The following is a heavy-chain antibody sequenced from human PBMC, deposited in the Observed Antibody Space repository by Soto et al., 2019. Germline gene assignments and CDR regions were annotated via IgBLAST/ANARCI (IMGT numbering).Heavy chain of an antibody. CDR1: GFTFSDHY. J-gene: IGHJ2*01. D-gene: IGHD3-16*01. Sequence: EVRLVESGGGLVQPGGSLRLSCAASGFTFSDHYLDWVRQAPGKGLEWVGRIRNKANSYVTEYAASVKGRFTISRDDTKTSLYLQKKSLKTVDTPLYYGARVRLGVLYIKFFDLWGRGTLVTVSS. CDR3: ARVRLGVLYIKFFDL. CDR2: IRNKANSYVT. V-gene: IGHV3-72*01.